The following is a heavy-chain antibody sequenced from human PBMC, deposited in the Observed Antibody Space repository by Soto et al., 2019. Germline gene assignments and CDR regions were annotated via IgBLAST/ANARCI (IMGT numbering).Heavy chain of an antibody. CDR3: ARGSYYDSSGYYDY. CDR1: GGSISSGGYY. J-gene: IGHJ4*02. Sequence: QVQLQESGPGLVKPSQTLSLTCTVSGGSISSGGYYWSWIRQHPGKGLEWIGYIYYSGSTYYNPSLMGRVTISVDTSKNQFSLKLSSVTAADTAVYYCARGSYYDSSGYYDYWGQGTLVTVSS. CDR2: IYYSGST. D-gene: IGHD3-22*01. V-gene: IGHV4-31*03.